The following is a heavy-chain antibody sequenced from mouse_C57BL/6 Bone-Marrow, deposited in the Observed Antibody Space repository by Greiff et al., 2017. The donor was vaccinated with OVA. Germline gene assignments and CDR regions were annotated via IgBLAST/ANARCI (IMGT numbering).Heavy chain of an antibody. V-gene: IGHV1-54*01. CDR1: GYAFTNYL. CDR2: INPGSGGT. D-gene: IGHD3-2*02. Sequence: VKLQESGAELVRPGTSVKVSCKASGYAFTNYLIEWVKQRPGQGLEWIGVINPGSGGTNYNEKFKGKATLTADKSSSTAYMQLSSLTSEDSAVYFCAKEAAQATAMDYWGQGTSVTVSS. J-gene: IGHJ4*01. CDR3: AKEAAQATAMDY.